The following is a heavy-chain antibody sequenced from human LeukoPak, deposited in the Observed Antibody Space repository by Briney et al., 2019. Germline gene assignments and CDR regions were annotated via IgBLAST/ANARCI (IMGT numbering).Heavy chain of an antibody. CDR1: GGSISSSSYY. Sequence: SETLSLTCTVSGGSISSSSYYWGWIRQPPGKGLEWIGSIYYSGSTYYNPSLKSRVTISVDTSKNQFSLKLSSVTAADTAVYYCARGRGVTTDFDYWGQGTLVTVSS. J-gene: IGHJ4*02. CDR3: ARGRGVTTDFDY. D-gene: IGHD4-17*01. V-gene: IGHV4-39*07. CDR2: IYYSGST.